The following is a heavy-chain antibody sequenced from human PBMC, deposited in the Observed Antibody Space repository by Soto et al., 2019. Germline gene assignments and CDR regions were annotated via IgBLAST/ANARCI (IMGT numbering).Heavy chain of an antibody. J-gene: IGHJ5*02. CDR2: IYYSGST. Sequence: SETLSLTCTVSGGSISSYHWSWIRQPPGKGLEWIGYIYYSGSTNYNPSLKSRVTISVDASKNQFSLKLSSVTAADTAVYYCARAGYSYGPNLYNWFDPWGQGTLVTVSS. CDR3: ARAGYSYGPNLYNWFDP. CDR1: GGSISSYH. D-gene: IGHD5-18*01. V-gene: IGHV4-59*01.